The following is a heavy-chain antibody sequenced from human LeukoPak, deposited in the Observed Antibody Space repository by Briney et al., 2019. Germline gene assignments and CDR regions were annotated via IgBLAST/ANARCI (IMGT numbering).Heavy chain of an antibody. CDR1: GFTFSSYW. V-gene: IGHV3-48*04. CDR3: ARERELWFGELSVDY. J-gene: IGHJ4*02. CDR2: ISSGGSTI. D-gene: IGHD3-10*01. Sequence: PGGSLRLSCAASGFTFSSYWMGWVRQAPGKGLEWVSYISSGGSTIYYADSVKGRFTISRDNAKNSLYLQMNSLRAEDTAVYYCARERELWFGELSVDYWGQGTLVTVSS.